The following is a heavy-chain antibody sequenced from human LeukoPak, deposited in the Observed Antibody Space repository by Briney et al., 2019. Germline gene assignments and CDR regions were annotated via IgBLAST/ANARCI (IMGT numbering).Heavy chain of an antibody. Sequence: SETLSLTCTVSGGSISSYDWSWIRQPAGKRLEWIGRIYTRGSTNYNPSLKSRVIMSVDTSKNQFSLKLSSVTAADTAVYYCTRDTGTTGEVKFDPWGQGTLVTVSS. CDR2: IYTRGST. J-gene: IGHJ5*02. V-gene: IGHV4-4*07. CDR1: GGSISSYD. CDR3: TRDTGTTGEVKFDP. D-gene: IGHD4-17*01.